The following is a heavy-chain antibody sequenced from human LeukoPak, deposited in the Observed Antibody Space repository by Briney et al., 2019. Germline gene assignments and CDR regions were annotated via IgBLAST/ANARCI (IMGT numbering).Heavy chain of an antibody. J-gene: IGHJ3*02. Sequence: SETLSLTCTVSGGSISSYHWIWIRQPPGKGLEWIGYINDSGSTNYNPSLKGRVTISGDTSKNQFSLKLSSVTAADTAVFYCARGASYDTDAFDIWGQGTMVTVSS. CDR3: ARGASYDTDAFDI. D-gene: IGHD3-22*01. CDR1: GGSISSYH. V-gene: IGHV4-59*01. CDR2: INDSGST.